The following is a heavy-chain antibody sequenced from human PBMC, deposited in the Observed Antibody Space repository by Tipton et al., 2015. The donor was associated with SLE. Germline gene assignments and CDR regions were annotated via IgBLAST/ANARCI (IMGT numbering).Heavy chain of an antibody. Sequence: TLSLTCTVSGGSLSRYYWSWIRQPPGKGLEWIGYVYYTGSTTYNPSLKSRVTISVDTSKNQFSLKLNSVTAADTAVYYCARATTLASGSNYWGRGTLVTVSS. D-gene: IGHD6-13*01. CDR1: GGSLSRYY. CDR3: ARATTLASGSNY. CDR2: VYYTGST. V-gene: IGHV4-59*01. J-gene: IGHJ4*02.